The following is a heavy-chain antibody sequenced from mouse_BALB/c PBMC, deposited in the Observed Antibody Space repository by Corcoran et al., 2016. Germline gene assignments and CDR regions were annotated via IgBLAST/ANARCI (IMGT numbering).Heavy chain of an antibody. D-gene: IGHD2-10*02. J-gene: IGHJ4*01. V-gene: IGHV14-3*02. CDR2: IDPANGNT. Sequence: EVQLQQSGAELVKPGASVKLSCTASGFNIKDTYMHWVKQRPEQGLEWIGRIDPANGNTKYDPKFQGKATITADTSSNTAYLQLSSLTSEDTAVYYCARGYGNYYYAMDYGGQGTSVTVS. CDR1: GFNIKDTY. CDR3: ARGYGNYYYAMDY.